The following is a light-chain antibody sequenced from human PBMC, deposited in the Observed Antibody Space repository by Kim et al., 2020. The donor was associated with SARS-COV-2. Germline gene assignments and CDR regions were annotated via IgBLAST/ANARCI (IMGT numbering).Light chain of an antibody. CDR1: ESLRSN. Sequence: EIVITQSPATLSVSAGERVTLSCRASESLRSNLAWYQQKAGQAPRLLIYDVYTRATGVPARFSGSGSGTEFTLTISSLESEDFALYYCQHYDNWSLAFGGGTKVDIK. CDR3: QHYDNWSLA. J-gene: IGKJ4*01. CDR2: DVY. V-gene: IGKV3-15*01.